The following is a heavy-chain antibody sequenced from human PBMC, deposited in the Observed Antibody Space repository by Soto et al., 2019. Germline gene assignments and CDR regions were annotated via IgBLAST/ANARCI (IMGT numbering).Heavy chain of an antibody. CDR1: GYTFTSYY. Sequence: ASVKVSCKASGYTFTSYYMHWVRQAPGQGLEWMGIINPSGGSTSYAQKFQGRVTMTRDTSTSTVYMELSSLRSEDTAVYYCARESAGTPFYYYYYYGMDVWGQGTTVTVSS. D-gene: IGHD6-13*01. J-gene: IGHJ6*02. V-gene: IGHV1-46*01. CDR2: INPSGGST. CDR3: ARESAGTPFYYYYYYGMDV.